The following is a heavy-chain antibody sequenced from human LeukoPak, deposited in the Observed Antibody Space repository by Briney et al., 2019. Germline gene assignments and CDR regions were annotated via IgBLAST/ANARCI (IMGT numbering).Heavy chain of an antibody. CDR2: FDPEDGET. Sequence: ASVKVSCKVSGYTLTELSMHWVRQAPGKGLEWMGGFDPEDGETIYAQKFQGRVTMTEDTSTDTAYMELSSLRSEDTAVYYCARENDPYCSSTSCYPDNRFDPWGQGTLVTVSS. D-gene: IGHD2-2*01. J-gene: IGHJ5*02. CDR3: ARENDPYCSSTSCYPDNRFDP. V-gene: IGHV1-24*01. CDR1: GYTLTELS.